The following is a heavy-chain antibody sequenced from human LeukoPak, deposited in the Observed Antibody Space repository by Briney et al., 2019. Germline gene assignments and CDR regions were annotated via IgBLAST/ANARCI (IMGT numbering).Heavy chain of an antibody. V-gene: IGHV4-4*07. D-gene: IGHD3/OR15-3a*01. CDR3: ARQTGSGLFTLP. J-gene: IGHJ4*02. Sequence: SETLSLTCTVSGGSISSYYWSWIRQPAEKGLEWIGRIYSSGSADYNPSLKSRVTMSVDTSKNQFSLRLSSVTAADTAVYYCARQTGSGLFTLPGGQGTLVTVSS. CDR2: IYSSGSA. CDR1: GGSISSYY.